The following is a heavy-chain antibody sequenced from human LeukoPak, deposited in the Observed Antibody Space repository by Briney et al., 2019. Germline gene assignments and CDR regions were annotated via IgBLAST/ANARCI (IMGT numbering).Heavy chain of an antibody. CDR1: GFTFSSYA. CDR2: IIGSGGST. J-gene: IGHJ6*02. V-gene: IGHV3-23*01. D-gene: IGHD2-2*01. Sequence: GSLILSCAASGFTFSSYAMSWVRRAPGKGLEWVSAIIGSGGSTYYAASVKGRFTISRDNSKNTLYLQMNSLRAEDTAVYYCAKACQLLYYYYYGMDVWGQGTTVTVSS. CDR3: AKACQLLYYYYYGMDV.